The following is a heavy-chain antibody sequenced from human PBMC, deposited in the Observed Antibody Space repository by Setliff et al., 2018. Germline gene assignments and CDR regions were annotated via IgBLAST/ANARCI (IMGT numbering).Heavy chain of an antibody. J-gene: IGHJ6*03. CDR3: ARLHYDYVWGSYRTSDYYYYYYMDV. CDR2: IYYSGST. Sequence: LTCTVSGGSISSSSYYWGWIRQPPGKGLEWIGSIYYSGSTYYKPSLKSRVTISVDTSKNQFSLKLSSVTAADTAVYYCARLHYDYVWGSYRTSDYYYYYYMDVWGKGTTVTVSS. CDR1: GGSISSSSYY. D-gene: IGHD3-16*02. V-gene: IGHV4-39*01.